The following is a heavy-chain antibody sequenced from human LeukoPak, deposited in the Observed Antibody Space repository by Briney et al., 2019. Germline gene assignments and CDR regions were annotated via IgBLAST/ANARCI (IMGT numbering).Heavy chain of an antibody. Sequence: SVKVSCKASGGTFSSYAISWVRQAPGQGLEWMGGIIPIFGTANYAQKFQGRVTITADESTSTAYMELSSLRSEDTAVYYCAREYYDILTGYAYWGQGTLVTVSS. V-gene: IGHV1-69*13. CDR1: GGTFSSYA. CDR3: AREYYDILTGYAY. CDR2: IIPIFGTA. J-gene: IGHJ4*02. D-gene: IGHD3-9*01.